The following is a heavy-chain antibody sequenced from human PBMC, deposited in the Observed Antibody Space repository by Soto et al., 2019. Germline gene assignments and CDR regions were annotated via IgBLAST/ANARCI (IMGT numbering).Heavy chain of an antibody. D-gene: IGHD6-19*01. J-gene: IGHJ4*02. CDR1: GFTFSSYA. CDR3: ANVNSGWYGGGCFDY. CDR2: ISGSGGST. V-gene: IGHV3-23*01. Sequence: EVQLLESGGGLVQPGGSLRLYCAASGFTFSSYAMSWVRQAPGKGLEWVSAISGSGGSTYYADSVKGRFTISRDNSKNTLYLQMNSLRAEDTAVYYCANVNSGWYGGGCFDYWGQGTLVTVSS.